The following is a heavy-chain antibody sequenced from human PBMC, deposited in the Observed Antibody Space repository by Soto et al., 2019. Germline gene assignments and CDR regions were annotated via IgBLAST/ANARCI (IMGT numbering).Heavy chain of an antibody. D-gene: IGHD2-2*03. J-gene: IGHJ4*02. CDR3: ARGRAVDGYVYLDY. CDR1: GGSISSSSYY. CDR2: IYYSGST. Sequence: SETLSLTCTVSGGSISSSSYYWGWIRQPPGKGLEWIGSIYYSGSTYYNPSLKSRVTISVDTSKNQFSLKLSSVTAADTAVYYCARGRAVDGYVYLDYWGQGTLVTVSS. V-gene: IGHV4-39*01.